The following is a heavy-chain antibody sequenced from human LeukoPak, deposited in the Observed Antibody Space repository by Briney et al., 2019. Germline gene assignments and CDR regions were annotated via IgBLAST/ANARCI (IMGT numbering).Heavy chain of an antibody. CDR3: AREAGATTSPFDY. CDR1: GGSISSYY. CDR2: IYYSGST. Sequence: SETLSLTCTVSGGSISSYYWSWVRQPPGKGLEWIGYIYYSGSTYYNPSLKSRVTISVDTSKNQFSLKLSSVTAADTAVYYCAREAGATTSPFDYWGQGTLVTVSS. D-gene: IGHD1-26*01. V-gene: IGHV4-59*12. J-gene: IGHJ4*02.